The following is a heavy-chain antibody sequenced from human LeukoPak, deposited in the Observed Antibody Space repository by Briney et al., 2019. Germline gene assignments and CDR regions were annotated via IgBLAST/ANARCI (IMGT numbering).Heavy chain of an antibody. J-gene: IGHJ3*02. Sequence: GGSLRLSCAASGFTFSTYGMHWVRQAPGKGLEWVAFIRYDGNNKDYADSEKGRFTISRDNSKDTLYLQMDSLRAEDTAVYYCAQGGYFAFDMWGQGTMVTVSS. CDR3: AQGGYFAFDM. V-gene: IGHV3-30*02. CDR2: IRYDGNNK. CDR1: GFTFSTYG. D-gene: IGHD2-2*03.